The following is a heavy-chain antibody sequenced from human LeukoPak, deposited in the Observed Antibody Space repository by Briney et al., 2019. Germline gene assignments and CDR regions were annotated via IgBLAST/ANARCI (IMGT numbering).Heavy chain of an antibody. CDR3: ARAGTPPLPYYDFWSGGTRYNWFDP. V-gene: IGHV3-53*04. J-gene: IGHJ5*02. CDR1: GVTVSSNY. D-gene: IGHD3-3*01. Sequence: SGGSLRRYCAASGVTVSSNYMSWVRQAPGKGLEWCSVIYSGGSTYYADSVKGRFTISRHNFKETLYLHMTSLTGEHTAVSYCARAGTPPLPYYDFWSGGTRYNWFDPWGQGTLVTVSS. CDR2: IYSGGST.